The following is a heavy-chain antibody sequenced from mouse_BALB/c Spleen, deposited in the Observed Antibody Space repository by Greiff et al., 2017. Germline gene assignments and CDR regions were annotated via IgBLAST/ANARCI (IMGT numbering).Heavy chain of an antibody. J-gene: IGHJ3*01. CDR2: ISSGGSYT. Sequence: EVHLVESGGDLVKPGGSLKLSCAASGFTFSSYGMSWVRQTPDKRLEWVATISSGGSYTYYPDSVKGRFTIARDNARNTLYLQMSCLKSEDTAMYYCTRLVCPDGFAYWGQGTLVTVAA. V-gene: IGHV5-6*01. D-gene: IGHD1-1*02. CDR3: TRLVCPDGFAY. CDR1: GFTFSSYG.